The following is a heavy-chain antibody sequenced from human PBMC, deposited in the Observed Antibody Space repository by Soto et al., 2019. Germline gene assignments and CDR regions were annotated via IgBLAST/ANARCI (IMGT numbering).Heavy chain of an antibody. D-gene: IGHD1-7*01. CDR2: ISSSSSYI. V-gene: IGHV3-21*01. Sequence: GGSLILSCAASGFTFSSYSMNWVRQAPGKGLEWVSSISSSSSYIYYADSVKGRFTISRDNAKNSLYLQMNSLRAEDTAVYYCARDVVITGTPGLDPWGQGNLVSV. CDR3: ARDVVITGTPGLDP. CDR1: GFTFSSYS. J-gene: IGHJ5*02.